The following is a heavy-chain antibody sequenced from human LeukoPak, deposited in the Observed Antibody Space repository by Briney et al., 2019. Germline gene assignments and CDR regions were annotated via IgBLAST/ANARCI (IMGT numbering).Heavy chain of an antibody. J-gene: IGHJ4*02. CDR2: IYPGDSDT. CDR3: ARQHGSGSYYSRAIDY. D-gene: IGHD3-10*01. CDR1: GXSFTTYW. Sequence: GESLKISFEASGXSFTTYWIGWVRQMPGKGLEWMGIIYPGDSDTRYSPSFQGQVTISADKSINTAYLQWSSLKASDTAMYYCARQHGSGSYYSRAIDYWGQGTLVTVSS. V-gene: IGHV5-51*01.